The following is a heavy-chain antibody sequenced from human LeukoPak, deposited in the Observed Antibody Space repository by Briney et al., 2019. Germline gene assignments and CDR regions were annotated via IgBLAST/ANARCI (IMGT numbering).Heavy chain of an antibody. CDR2: IKQDGSEK. Sequence: GGSLRLSCAASGFTFTNYWMSWVRQAPGKWLEWVADIKQDGSEKYYVDSVKGRFTISRDNAKNSLSLQMDSLRAEDTAVYFCARKGSRRPSPEGVWGQGTLVTVSS. D-gene: IGHD1-14*01. J-gene: IGHJ4*02. V-gene: IGHV3-7*03. CDR1: GFTFTNYW. CDR3: ARKGSRRPSPEGV.